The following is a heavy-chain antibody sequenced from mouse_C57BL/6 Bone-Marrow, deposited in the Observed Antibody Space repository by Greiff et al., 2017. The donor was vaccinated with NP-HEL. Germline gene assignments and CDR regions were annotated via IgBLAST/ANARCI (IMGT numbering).Heavy chain of an antibody. V-gene: IGHV5-6*01. D-gene: IGHD2-5*01. CDR1: GFTFSSYG. CDR2: ISSGGSYT. J-gene: IGHJ2*01. Sequence: EVHLVESGGDLVKPGGSLKLSCAASGFTFSSYGMSWVRQTPDKRLEWVATISSGGSYTYYPDSVKGRFTSSRDNAKNTLYLQMSSLKSEDTAMYYCARHYYSNYFDYWGQGTTLTVSS. CDR3: ARHYYSNYFDY.